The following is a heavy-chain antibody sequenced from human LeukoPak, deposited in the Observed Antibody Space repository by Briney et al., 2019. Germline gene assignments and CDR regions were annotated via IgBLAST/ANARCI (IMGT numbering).Heavy chain of an antibody. CDR3: AREPGAYCGGDCYDADAFDI. CDR1: GGSISSGDYY. J-gene: IGHJ3*02. CDR2: IYYSGST. V-gene: IGHV4-30-4*08. D-gene: IGHD2-21*02. Sequence: PSQTLSLTCTVSGGSISSGDYYWSWLRQPPGKGLEWIGYIYYSGSTYYNPSLKSRVTISVDTSNNQFSLQLSSVTAADTAVYYCAREPGAYCGGDCYDADAFDIWGQGTMVTVSS.